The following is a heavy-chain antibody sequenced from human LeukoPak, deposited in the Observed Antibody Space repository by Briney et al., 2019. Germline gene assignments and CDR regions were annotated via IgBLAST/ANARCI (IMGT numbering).Heavy chain of an antibody. Sequence: GGSLRLSCAASGFTFNTYSMNWVRQAPGKGLEWISYISGSGGTMYYADSVKGRFTISRDNAKSSLNLQMSRLRAEDTAVYYRARGGSGPSRYWGHGTLVTVSS. CDR2: ISGSGGTM. V-gene: IGHV3-48*01. D-gene: IGHD3-10*01. J-gene: IGHJ4*01. CDR3: ARGGSGPSRY. CDR1: GFTFNTYS.